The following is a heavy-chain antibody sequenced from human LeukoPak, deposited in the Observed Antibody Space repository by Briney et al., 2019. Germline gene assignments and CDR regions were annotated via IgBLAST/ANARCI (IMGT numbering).Heavy chain of an antibody. J-gene: IGHJ4*02. CDR2: IYYSGST. CDR1: GDSISYTGYY. Sequence: SETLSLTCTISGDSISYTGYYWGWIRQPPGKGLEWIGSIYYSGSTNYNPSLKSRVTISVDTSRNQFSLKLRSVTAADTALYFCARHMAPANYYGDLDYWGQGTLVTVSS. CDR3: ARHMAPANYYGDLDY. V-gene: IGHV4-39*01. D-gene: IGHD4-17*01.